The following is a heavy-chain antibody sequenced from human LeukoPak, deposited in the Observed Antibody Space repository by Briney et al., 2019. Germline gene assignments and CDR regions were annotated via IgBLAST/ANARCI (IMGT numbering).Heavy chain of an antibody. CDR1: GFTFSSYE. V-gene: IGHV3-48*03. CDR2: ISSSGSTI. J-gene: IGHJ6*03. Sequence: GGSLRLSCAASGFTFSSYEMNWVRQAPGKGLEWVSYISSSGSTIYYVDSVKGRFTISRDNAKNSLYLQMNSLRAEDTAVYYCAKGGAGTTEYYMDVWGKGTTVTISS. D-gene: IGHD6-19*01. CDR3: AKGGAGTTEYYMDV.